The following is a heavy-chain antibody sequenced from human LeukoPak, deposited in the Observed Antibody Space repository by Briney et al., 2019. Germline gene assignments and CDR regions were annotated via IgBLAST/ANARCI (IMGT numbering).Heavy chain of an antibody. J-gene: IGHJ4*02. Sequence: ASVKVSCKASGGTFSSYAISWVRQAPGQGLEWMGGIIPIIGTANYAQKFQGRVTITADESTSTAYMELSSLRSEDTAVYYCAREGHSSGYYSNFDYWGQGTLVTVSS. CDR1: GGTFSSYA. D-gene: IGHD3-22*01. CDR3: AREGHSSGYYSNFDY. V-gene: IGHV1-69*13. CDR2: IIPIIGTA.